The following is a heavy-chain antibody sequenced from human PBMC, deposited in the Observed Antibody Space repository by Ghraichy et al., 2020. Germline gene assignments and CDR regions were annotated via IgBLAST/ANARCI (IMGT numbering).Heavy chain of an antibody. J-gene: IGHJ3*02. V-gene: IGHV4-39*01. CDR3: ARLEGEIDAFDI. CDR2: IYYSGST. D-gene: IGHD3-16*01. CDR1: GGSISSSSYY. Sequence: GSLRLSCTVSGGSISSSSYYWGWIRQPPGKGLEWIGSIYYSGSTYYNPSLKSRVTISVDTSKNQFSLKLSSVTAADTAVYYCARLEGEIDAFDIWGQGTMVTVSS.